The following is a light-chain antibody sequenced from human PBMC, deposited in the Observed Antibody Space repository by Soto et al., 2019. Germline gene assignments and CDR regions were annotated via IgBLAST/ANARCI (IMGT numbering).Light chain of an antibody. V-gene: IGLV2-11*01. CDR3: CSYAGSYTSLYV. Sequence: NPPRPGIGVARDASSISSPGTSRDGGGYNYVSWYQQHPGKAPKLMIYDVSKRPSGVPDRFSGSKSGNTASLTISGLQAEDEADYYCCSYAGSYTSLYVFGTGTKVTLL. CDR1: SRDGGGYNY. CDR2: DVS. J-gene: IGLJ1*01.